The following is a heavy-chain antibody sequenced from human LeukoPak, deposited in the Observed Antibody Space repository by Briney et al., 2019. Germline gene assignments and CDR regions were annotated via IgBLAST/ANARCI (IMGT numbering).Heavy chain of an antibody. D-gene: IGHD1-1*01. CDR1: GYTFTNLD. CDR2: MSPNSGDT. Sequence: VASVNVSCKTSGYTFTNLDINWLRQAPGQGLEWMGWMSPNSGDTGYAQKFQGRVSMTRDIFKSTAYMELSSLRSEDTAIYYCASNPPNTGDFYYWGLGTLVTVSS. J-gene: IGHJ4*02. CDR3: ASNPPNTGDFYY. V-gene: IGHV1-8*01.